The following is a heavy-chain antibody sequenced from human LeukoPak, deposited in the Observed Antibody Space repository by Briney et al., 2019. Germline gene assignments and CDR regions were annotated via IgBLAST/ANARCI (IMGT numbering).Heavy chain of an antibody. V-gene: IGHV3-33*01. J-gene: IGHJ6*02. Sequence: PGRALRLSCAASGFTFSSYGMHWVRQAPGKGLEWVAVIWYDGSNKYYADSVKGRFTISRDNSKNTLYLQMNSLRAEDTAVYYCARDLKTGYRNSLYGMDVWGQGTTVTVSS. CDR1: GFTFSSYG. CDR2: IWYDGSNK. CDR3: ARDLKTGYRNSLYGMDV. D-gene: IGHD3-9*01.